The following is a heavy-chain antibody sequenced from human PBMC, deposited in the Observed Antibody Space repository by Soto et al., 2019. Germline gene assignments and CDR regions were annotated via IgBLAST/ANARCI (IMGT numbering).Heavy chain of an antibody. CDR2: ISAYNGNT. V-gene: IGHV1-18*01. CDR1: GYTFTSYG. D-gene: IGHD3-9*01. J-gene: IGHJ4*02. Sequence: ASVKVSCKASGYTFTSYGISWVRQAPGQGLEWMGWISAYNGNTNYAQKLQGRVTMTTDTSTSTAYMELRSLRSDDTAVYYCARDGYYDILTGYSPYYFDYWGQGTLVTVSS. CDR3: ARDGYYDILTGYSPYYFDY.